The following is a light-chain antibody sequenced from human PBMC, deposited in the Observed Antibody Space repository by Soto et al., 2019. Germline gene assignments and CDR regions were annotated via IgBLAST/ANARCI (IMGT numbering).Light chain of an antibody. CDR3: QKFNTAPLT. CDR1: QGISVY. V-gene: IGKV1-27*01. J-gene: IGKJ5*01. Sequence: DIQMTQSPSSLSASVGDRVTITCRARQGISVYLAWYQQKPGKVPKLLIYSASTLQSGVPSRFSRSRSGTDFTLTISRPQPEDVATYYCQKFNTAPLTFCQGTRLEIK. CDR2: SAS.